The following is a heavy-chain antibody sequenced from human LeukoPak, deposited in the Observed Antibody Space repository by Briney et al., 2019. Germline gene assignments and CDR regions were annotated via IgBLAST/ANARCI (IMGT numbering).Heavy chain of an antibody. CDR3: ARGRYDILTGYYFGWTPTPEHDY. Sequence: SETLSLTCTVSGGSISSSSYYWGWIRPPPGKGLEWIGSIYYSGSTYYNPSLKSRVTISVDTPKNQFSLKPSSVTAADTAVYYCARGRYDILTGYYFGWTPTPEHDYGGQGTLVTVSS. CDR1: GGSISSSSYY. V-gene: IGHV4-39*07. J-gene: IGHJ4*02. D-gene: IGHD3-9*01. CDR2: IYYSGST.